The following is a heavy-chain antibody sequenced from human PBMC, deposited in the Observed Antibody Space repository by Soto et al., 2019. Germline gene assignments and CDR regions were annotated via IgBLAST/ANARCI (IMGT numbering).Heavy chain of an antibody. CDR2: ISYDGDTK. Sequence: QVQLVESGGGVVQPGRSLRLSCAASGFVFNSYAMHWVRLAPGKGLEWVAIISYDGDTKYVADSVKGRFTVSRDNSKNTLFLQMNGLRAEDTAIYYCTTDRGMMAPGDYLDYWGQGTLVTVSS. CDR3: TTDRGMMAPGDYLDY. CDR1: GFVFNSYA. D-gene: IGHD3-16*01. V-gene: IGHV3-30*03. J-gene: IGHJ4*02.